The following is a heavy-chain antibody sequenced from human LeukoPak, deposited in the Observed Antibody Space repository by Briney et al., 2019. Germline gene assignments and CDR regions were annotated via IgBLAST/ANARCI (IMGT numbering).Heavy chain of an antibody. D-gene: IGHD5-18*01. V-gene: IGHV3-30*04. CDR2: ISYDGSNK. Sequence: PGRSLRLSCAASGFTFSSYAMHWVRQAPGKGLEWVAVISYDGSNKYYADSVKGRFTISRDNSKNTLYLQMNGLRAEDTAVYYCAKGYSYGVRWYYFDYWGQGTLVTVSS. J-gene: IGHJ4*02. CDR3: AKGYSYGVRWYYFDY. CDR1: GFTFSSYA.